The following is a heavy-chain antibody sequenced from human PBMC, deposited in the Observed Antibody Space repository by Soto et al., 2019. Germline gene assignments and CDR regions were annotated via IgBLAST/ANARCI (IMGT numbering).Heavy chain of an antibody. J-gene: IGHJ4*02. Sequence: GGSLRLSCAASGFTFSSYGMHWVRQAPGKGLEWVAVISYDGSNKYYVDSVKGRFTISRDNSKNTLYLKMNSLRAEDTAVYYCAKVAVEEDYWGQGTLVTVSS. CDR2: ISYDGSNK. CDR1: GFTFSSYG. D-gene: IGHD6-19*01. CDR3: AKVAVEEDY. V-gene: IGHV3-30*18.